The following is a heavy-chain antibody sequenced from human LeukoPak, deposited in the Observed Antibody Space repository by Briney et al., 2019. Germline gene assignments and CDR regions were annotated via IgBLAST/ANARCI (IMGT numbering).Heavy chain of an antibody. CDR1: GFTFITYG. V-gene: IGHV3-30*02. J-gene: IGHJ3*02. CDR3: AKDFISSGYYPRVAFDI. D-gene: IGHD3-22*01. CDR2: IPYDGSNK. Sequence: PGGSLRLSCAASGFTFITYGMHWVRQAPGKGLEWVSFIPYDGSNKYYADSVKGRFTISRDNSKNTLYMQMNRLRAEDTAVYYCAKDFISSGYYPRVAFDIGGQGTMVTVS.